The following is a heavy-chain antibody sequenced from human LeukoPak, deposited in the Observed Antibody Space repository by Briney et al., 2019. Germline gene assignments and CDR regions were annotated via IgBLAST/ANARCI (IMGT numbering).Heavy chain of an antibody. CDR1: GYTFTSYG. CDR2: ISAYNGNT. Sequence: WASVKVSCKASGYTFTSYGISWVRQAPGQGLEWMGWISAYNGNTNYAQKLQGRVTMTTDTSTSTAYMELRSLRAEDTAVYYCAKDPTHYRVWDYYETIGLSYWGQGTLVTVSS. J-gene: IGHJ4*02. CDR3: AKDPTHYRVWDYYETIGLSY. D-gene: IGHD3-22*01. V-gene: IGHV1-18*01.